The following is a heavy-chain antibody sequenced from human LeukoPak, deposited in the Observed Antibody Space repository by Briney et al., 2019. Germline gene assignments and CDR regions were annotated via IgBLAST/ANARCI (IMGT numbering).Heavy chain of an antibody. V-gene: IGHV3-7*01. CDR1: GFTFTKYW. CDR2: IKQDGSDK. J-gene: IGHJ4*02. D-gene: IGHD3-10*01. CDR3: ARARGAGPGAHFDY. Sequence: PGGSLRLSCAASGFTFTKYWMTWVRQAPGKGLEWVGNIKQDGSDKNYMDSVKGRFTISRDNTKNSVYLQMSSLRAEDTAVYYCARARGAGPGAHFDYWGQGTPVIVSS.